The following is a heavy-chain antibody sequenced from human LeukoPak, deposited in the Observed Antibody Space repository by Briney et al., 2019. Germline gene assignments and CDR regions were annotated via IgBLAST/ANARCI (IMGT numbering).Heavy chain of an antibody. D-gene: IGHD3-10*01. V-gene: IGHV1-69*05. CDR3: ATSGSGRSWDWFAP. CDR1: GGSFRTYP. Sequence: EASVKVSCKISGGSFRTYPISWVRQAPGQGLEWMGGLTQFFRRTNYTQNFQGRLTISMDESSTTAYMELSSLRTDDTAVYYCATSGSGRSWDWFAPWGQGTLVIVSS. J-gene: IGHJ5*02. CDR2: LTQFFRRT.